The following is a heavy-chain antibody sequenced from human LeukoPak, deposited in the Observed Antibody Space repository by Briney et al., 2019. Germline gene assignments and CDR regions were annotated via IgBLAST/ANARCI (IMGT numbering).Heavy chain of an antibody. D-gene: IGHD3-10*01. V-gene: IGHV3-23*01. J-gene: IGHJ4*02. CDR1: GFTLSSYA. CDR3: AKDATPLLLWFGESVFGYFDY. Sequence: PGGSLRLSCAASGFTLSSYAMSWVRQAPGKGLEWVSAISGSGGSTYYADSVKGRFTISRDNSKNTLYLQMNSLRAEDTAVYYCAKDATPLLLWFGESVFGYFDYWGQGTLVTVSS. CDR2: ISGSGGST.